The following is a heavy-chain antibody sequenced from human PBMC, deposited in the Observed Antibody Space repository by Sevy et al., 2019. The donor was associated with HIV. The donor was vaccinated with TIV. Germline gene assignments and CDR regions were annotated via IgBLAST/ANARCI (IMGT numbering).Heavy chain of an antibody. CDR3: ARGGYYGYSGLDY. Sequence: GGSLRLSCAASGFTTGFTFSDYWMAWVRQAPGKGLEWVANIKEDATEIYYLDSLKGRFTISRDNAKNLLYLQMNSLRAEETAVYYCARGGYYGYSGLDYWGQGTLVTVSS. D-gene: IGHD3-10*01. CDR1: GFTTGFTFSDYW. V-gene: IGHV3-7*01. J-gene: IGHJ4*02. CDR2: IKEDATEI.